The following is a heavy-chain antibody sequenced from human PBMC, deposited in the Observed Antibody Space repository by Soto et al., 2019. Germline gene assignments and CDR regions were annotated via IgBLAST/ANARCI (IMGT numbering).Heavy chain of an antibody. V-gene: IGHV1-46*01. CDR3: AREYQATSDYEFWSEKYSYYYCLDV. CDR1: GYTFTSYY. J-gene: IGHJ6*01. CDR2: INPSGCST. D-gene: IGHD3-3*01. Sequence: QVQLVQSGAEVKKPGASVKVSCKASGYTFTSYYMHWVRQAPGQGLEWMGIINPSGCSTSYAQKFQGRVTMTRDTSTITAFMELSSLRSEDTAVYYCAREYQATSDYEFWSEKYSYYYCLDVWGQGNTVTVSS.